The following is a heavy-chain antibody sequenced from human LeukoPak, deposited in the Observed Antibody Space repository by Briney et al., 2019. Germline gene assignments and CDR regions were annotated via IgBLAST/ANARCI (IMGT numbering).Heavy chain of an antibody. CDR3: ARRDCVGDCYSNWFDP. Sequence: ASVKVSCKASGYTFTNYFMHCVRQAPGQWLEWMGIINPRRDSTGYAQKFQGRITMTTDMSARTVYMELSSLESEDTAVYYCARRDCVGDCYSNWFDPWGQGTLVTVSS. CDR2: INPRRDST. CDR1: GYTFTNYF. J-gene: IGHJ5*02. V-gene: IGHV1-46*01. D-gene: IGHD2-21*02.